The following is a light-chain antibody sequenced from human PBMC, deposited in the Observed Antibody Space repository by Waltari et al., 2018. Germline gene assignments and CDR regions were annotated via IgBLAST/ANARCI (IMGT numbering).Light chain of an antibody. Sequence: QSALTQPASVSGSLGQSITISCTGTSSDVGGPNPVSWYQHHQGKAPELIIHDVSALHPGVSNRFSGAKSVNTASVTISGLQADDETEYYGHSFTSSTTWVFGGGTKVTVL. CDR2: DVS. V-gene: IGLV2-14*03. J-gene: IGLJ3*02. CDR3: HSFTSSTTWV. CDR1: SSDVGGPNP.